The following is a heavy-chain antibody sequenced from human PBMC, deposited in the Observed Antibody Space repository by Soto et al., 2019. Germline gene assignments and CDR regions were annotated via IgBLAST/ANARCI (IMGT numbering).Heavy chain of an antibody. V-gene: IGHV4-61*01. J-gene: IGHJ4*02. CDR3: ARDFAYFDS. D-gene: IGHD3-3*01. Sequence: SETLSLTCTVSGGSVRSGSYYWSWIRQPPGKGLEWIGYVYHTGRTSYNPSLKSRVSISMDTSKNQFSLNLDSVTAADTAVYFCARDFAYFDSWGQGTLVTVSS. CDR1: GGSVRSGSYY. CDR2: VYHTGRT.